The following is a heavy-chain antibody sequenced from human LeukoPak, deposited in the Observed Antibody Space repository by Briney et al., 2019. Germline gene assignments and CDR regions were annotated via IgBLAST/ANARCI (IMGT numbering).Heavy chain of an antibody. V-gene: IGHV3-23*01. D-gene: IGHD3-10*01. CDR3: ARISVVSRSGPLDY. CDR1: GFTFSSYA. J-gene: IGHJ4*02. Sequence: GGSLRLSCAVSGFTFSSYAMTWVRQAPGKGLEWVSTIRSGAYTYYADSVKGRLSISKDNSKNTLYLEMNSLRGEDAGVYYCARISVVSRSGPLDYWGQGTLVTVSS. CDR2: IRSGAYT.